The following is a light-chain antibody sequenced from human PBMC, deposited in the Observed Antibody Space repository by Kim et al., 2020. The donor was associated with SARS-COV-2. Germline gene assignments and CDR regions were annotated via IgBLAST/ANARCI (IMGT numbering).Light chain of an antibody. V-gene: IGLV2-14*03. Sequence: GQSITITCTGTSSEVSANDYVYWFQQHPGRAPKVVILDVTERPSGVSSRFSGSKSGNTASLTISGLQAEDEADYYCVSFTTIDTWVFGGGTQLTVL. CDR3: VSFTTIDTWV. CDR1: SSEVSANDY. J-gene: IGLJ3*02. CDR2: DVT.